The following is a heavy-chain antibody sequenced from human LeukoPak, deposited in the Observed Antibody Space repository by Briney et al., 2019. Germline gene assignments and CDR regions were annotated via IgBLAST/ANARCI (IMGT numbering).Heavy chain of an antibody. V-gene: IGHV3-21*01. CDR3: ARVPPAADDY. D-gene: IGHD2-2*01. Sequence: GSLRLSCAASGFTFSSYSMNWVRQAPGKGLEWVSSISSSSTYIYYADSVKGRFTISRDNAKNSLYLQMNSLRAEDTAVYYCARVPPAADDYCGQGTLVTVSS. CDR1: GFTFSSYS. J-gene: IGHJ4*02. CDR2: ISSSSTYI.